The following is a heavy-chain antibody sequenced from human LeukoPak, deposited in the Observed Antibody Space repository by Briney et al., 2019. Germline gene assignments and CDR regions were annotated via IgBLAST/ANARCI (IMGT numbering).Heavy chain of an antibody. J-gene: IGHJ5*02. CDR1: GGTFSSYA. Sequence: SVKVSCKASGGTFSSYAISWVRQAPGQGLEWMGRIIPKLNIVNNVQKFQDSVTITADKSTSTAYMELSSLKSEDTAAYYCARGGLGSGADWFDPWGQGTQVTVSS. V-gene: IGHV1-69*04. CDR2: IIPKLNIV. D-gene: IGHD2-15*01. CDR3: ARGGLGSGADWFDP.